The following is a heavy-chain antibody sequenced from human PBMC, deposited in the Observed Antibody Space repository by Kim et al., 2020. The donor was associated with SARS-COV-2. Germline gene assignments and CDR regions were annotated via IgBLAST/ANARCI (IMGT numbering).Heavy chain of an antibody. Sequence: SETLSLTCTVSGGSISSSSYYWGWIRQPPGKGLEWIGNIYYSGSTFYNPSLKSRVTISIDTSKNQFSLNLTSVTTADTAVYYCARHEDYGANWFDPWGQGTLVTVSS. J-gene: IGHJ5*02. CDR1: GGSISSSSYY. CDR3: ARHEDYGANWFDP. V-gene: IGHV4-39*01. CDR2: IYYSGST. D-gene: IGHD4-17*01.